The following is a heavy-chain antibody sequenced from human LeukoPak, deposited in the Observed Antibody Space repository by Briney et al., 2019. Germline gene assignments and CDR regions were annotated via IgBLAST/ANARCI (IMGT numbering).Heavy chain of an antibody. D-gene: IGHD2-2*01. V-gene: IGHV3-30*03. Sequence: PGGSLRLSCAASGFTFRSYGMHWVRQAPGKGLEWVAVISNDGSNEYYADSVKGRFTVSRDNSKSTLFLHMNSLRAEDTAVYYCARHYCSSTSCGFDYWGQGTLVTVSS. CDR3: ARHYCSSTSCGFDY. CDR2: ISNDGSNE. CDR1: GFTFRSYG. J-gene: IGHJ4*02.